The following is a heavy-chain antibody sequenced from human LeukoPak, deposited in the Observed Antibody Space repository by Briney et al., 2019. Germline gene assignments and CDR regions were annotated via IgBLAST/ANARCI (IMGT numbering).Heavy chain of an antibody. J-gene: IGHJ3*02. CDR3: ARDLANYDFWSGSSSGGDI. D-gene: IGHD3-3*01. CDR2: IYSGGST. CDR1: GFTVSSNY. Sequence: PGGSLRLSCAASGFTVSSNYMSWVRQAPGKGLEWGSVIYSGGSTYYADSEKVRFTIARDNSKNTLYLQMNSLRAEDTAVYYCARDLANYDFWSGSSSGGDIWGQGTMVTVSS. V-gene: IGHV3-66*02.